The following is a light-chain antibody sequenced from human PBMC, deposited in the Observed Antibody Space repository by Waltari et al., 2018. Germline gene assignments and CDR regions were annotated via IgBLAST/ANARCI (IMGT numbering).Light chain of an antibody. CDR2: DAS. CDR3: QQRSNWPPRVT. CDR1: QSVSSY. J-gene: IGKJ3*01. V-gene: IGKV3-11*01. Sequence: EIVLTQSPATLSLSPGDRATHSCRASQSVSSYLAWYQQKPGQAPRLLIYDASKRATDIPARVSGSGSGTDFILTISSLEPEDFAVYYCQQRSNWPPRVTFGPGTKVDIK.